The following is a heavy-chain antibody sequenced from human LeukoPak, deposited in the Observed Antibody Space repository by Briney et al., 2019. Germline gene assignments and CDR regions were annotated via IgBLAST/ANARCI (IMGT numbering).Heavy chain of an antibody. V-gene: IGHV3-30*03. CDR2: ISYDGSNK. D-gene: IGHD2-15*01. CDR3: ARDSDSLYCSGGSCYRYYFDY. J-gene: IGHJ4*02. Sequence: GGSLRLSCAASGFTFSSYGMHWVRQAPGKGLEWVAVISYDGSNKYYADSVKGRFTISRDNSKNTLYLQMNSPRAEDTAVYYCARDSDSLYCSGGSCYRYYFDYWGQGTLVTVSS. CDR1: GFTFSSYG.